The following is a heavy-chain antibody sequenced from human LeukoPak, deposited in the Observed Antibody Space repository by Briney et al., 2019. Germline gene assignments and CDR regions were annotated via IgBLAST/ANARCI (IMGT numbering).Heavy chain of an antibody. J-gene: IGHJ4*02. CDR3: ARDRSGYSYDY. Sequence: SETLSLTCTVSGGSISSYYWSWIRQPPGKGLEGIGYIYYSGSTNYNPSLKSRVTISVDTSKNQFSLKLSSVTAADTAVYYCARDRSGYSYDYWGQGTLVTVSS. CDR1: GGSISSYY. D-gene: IGHD5-18*01. V-gene: IGHV4-59*01. CDR2: IYYSGST.